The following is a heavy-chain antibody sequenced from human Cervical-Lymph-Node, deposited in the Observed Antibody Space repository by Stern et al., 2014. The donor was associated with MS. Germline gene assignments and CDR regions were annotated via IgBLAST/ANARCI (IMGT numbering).Heavy chain of an antibody. CDR1: GYSFTTYW. V-gene: IGHV5-51*01. J-gene: IGHJ6*02. CDR2: IYPGDSDT. CDR3: ARFPPNNWNDGPSVYGMDV. D-gene: IGHD1-20*01. Sequence: VQLVQSGAEVKKPGESVKISCKGSGYSFTTYWIAWVRQMPGKGLEWMGIIYPGDSDTRYSPSLQGQVTISADKSISTAYLQLSSLKASATGMSYCARFPPNNWNDGPSVYGMDVWGQGTTVTVSS.